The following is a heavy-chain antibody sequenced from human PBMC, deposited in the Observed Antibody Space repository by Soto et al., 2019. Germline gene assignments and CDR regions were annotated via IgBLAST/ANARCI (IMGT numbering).Heavy chain of an antibody. J-gene: IGHJ6*02. CDR3: LMVTYSGTDV. Sequence: SLTCAVDGSPVTTYYWTWIRQPPGKGLEGVGEINNRGNTNYNPSLKSRLTVSLDTSKTQFSLKLTSATAADTAVYYCLMVTYSGTDVGGQGPPVTVS. CDR2: INNRGNT. V-gene: IGHV4-34*01. D-gene: IGHD3-10*01. CDR1: GSPVTTYY.